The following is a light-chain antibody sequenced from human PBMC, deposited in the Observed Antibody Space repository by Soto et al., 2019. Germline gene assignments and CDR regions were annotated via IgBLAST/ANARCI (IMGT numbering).Light chain of an antibody. CDR1: HDISNY. Sequence: IQMTQSPSSLSASVGDRVTITCQASHDISNYLNWYQWKPGKAPKLLISDTSNLETGVPSRFSGRGSGTDFTFTIRSLQPEETATNYGHQCDTFAFGPGTKVDIK. CDR3: HQCDTFA. V-gene: IGKV1-33*01. CDR2: DTS. J-gene: IGKJ3*01.